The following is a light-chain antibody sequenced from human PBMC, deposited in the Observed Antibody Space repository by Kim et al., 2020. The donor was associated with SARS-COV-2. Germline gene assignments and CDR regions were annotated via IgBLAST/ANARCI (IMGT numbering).Light chain of an antibody. CDR1: QSISSY. V-gene: IGKV1-39*01. CDR3: QQSYSTPFT. CDR2: AAS. J-gene: IGKJ4*01. Sequence: DIQMTQSPSSLSASVGDRVTITCRASQSISSYLNWYQQKPGKAPKLLIYAASSLQSGFPSRFSGSGSGTDFTLTISSLQPEDFATYYCQQSYSTPFTFGGGTKVDIK.